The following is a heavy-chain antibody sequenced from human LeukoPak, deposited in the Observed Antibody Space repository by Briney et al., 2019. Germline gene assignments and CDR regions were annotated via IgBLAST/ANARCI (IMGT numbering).Heavy chain of an antibody. Sequence: PGGSLRLSCAASGFTFSSYAMSWVRQAPGKGLEWVSGITGSGGNTYYADSVKGRFTISKDNSKNTVYLQMSSLRVDDTAVYYCAKAASSSWPSYYYGMDVWGQGTTVTVSS. CDR2: ITGSGGNT. J-gene: IGHJ6*02. CDR3: AKAASSSWPSYYYGMDV. CDR1: GFTFSSYA. V-gene: IGHV3-23*01. D-gene: IGHD6-13*01.